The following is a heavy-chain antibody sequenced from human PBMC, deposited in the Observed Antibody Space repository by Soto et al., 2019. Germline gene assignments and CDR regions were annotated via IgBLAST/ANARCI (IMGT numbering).Heavy chain of an antibody. CDR2: ISFNGGII. CDR1: GFTFDDYA. Sequence: SLRLSCAAPGFTFDDYAMHWVRQAPGKGLEWVSGISFNGGIIGYADSVKGRFTISRDNAKNSLYLQMNSLRAEDTALYYCVCLAVAGTDYFEYLGKETLVTVSS. J-gene: IGHJ4*02. CDR3: VCLAVAGTDYFEY. D-gene: IGHD6-19*01. V-gene: IGHV3-9*01.